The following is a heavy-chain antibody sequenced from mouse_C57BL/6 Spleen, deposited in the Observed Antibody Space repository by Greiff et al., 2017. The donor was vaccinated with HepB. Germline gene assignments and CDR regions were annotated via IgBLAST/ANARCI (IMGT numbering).Heavy chain of an antibody. CDR1: GYAFSSYW. CDR3: AREGDGYFPYYFDY. J-gene: IGHJ2*01. D-gene: IGHD2-3*01. CDR2: IYPRDGDT. V-gene: IGHV1-80*01. Sequence: VQLQQSGAELVKPGASVKISCKASGYAFSSYWMNWVKQRPGKGLEWIGQIYPRDGDTNYNGKFKGKATLTADKSSSTAYMQLSSLTSEDSAVYFCAREGDGYFPYYFDYWGQGTTLTVSS.